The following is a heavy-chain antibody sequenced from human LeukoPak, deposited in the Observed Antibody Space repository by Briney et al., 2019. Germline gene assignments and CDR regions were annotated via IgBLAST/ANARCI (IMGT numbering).Heavy chain of an antibody. V-gene: IGHV1-8*01. D-gene: IGHD1-26*01. CDR1: GYTFTSYD. J-gene: IGHJ4*02. Sequence: ASVKVSCKASGYTFTSYDINWVRQATGQGLEWMGWMNPNSGNTGYAQKFQGRVTMTRNTSMSTAYMELSSLRSEDTAMYYCARGWGSGSYLKTGFDYWGQGTLVTVSS. CDR2: MNPNSGNT. CDR3: ARGWGSGSYLKTGFDY.